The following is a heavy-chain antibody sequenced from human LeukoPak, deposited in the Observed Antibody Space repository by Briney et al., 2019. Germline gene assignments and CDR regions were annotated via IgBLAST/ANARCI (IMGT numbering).Heavy chain of an antibody. Sequence: SETLSLTCAVYGGSFSGYYWSWIRQPPGKGLEWIGEINHSGSTNYNPSLKSRVTISVDTSKNQFSLKLSSVTAADTAVYYCARVRTYYDFWSGYYTPAQYFDYWGPGTLVTVSS. J-gene: IGHJ4*02. D-gene: IGHD3-3*01. CDR2: INHSGST. CDR3: ARVRTYYDFWSGYYTPAQYFDY. V-gene: IGHV4-34*01. CDR1: GGSFSGYY.